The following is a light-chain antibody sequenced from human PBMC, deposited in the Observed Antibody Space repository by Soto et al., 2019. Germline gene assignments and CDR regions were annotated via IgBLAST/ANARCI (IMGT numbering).Light chain of an antibody. J-gene: IGLJ1*01. CDR1: SSDVGGYNS. V-gene: IGLV2-14*03. Sequence: QSVLTQPASVSGSPGQSIAISCTGTSSDVGGYNSASWYQQHPGKAPKLLIYDVSNRPSGVSNRFSGSKSGNTASLTISGLQAEDEADYYCSSYSTGGSCVFGTGTKVTVL. CDR2: DVS. CDR3: SSYSTGGSCV.